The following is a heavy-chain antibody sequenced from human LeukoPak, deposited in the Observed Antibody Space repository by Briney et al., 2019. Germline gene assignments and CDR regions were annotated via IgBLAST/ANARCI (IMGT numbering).Heavy chain of an antibody. CDR2: IKQDGSEK. Sequence: GGSLRLSCAVSRFTFSNYWMSWVRQAPGKGLEWVANIKQDGSEKYYVDSVKGRFTISRDNAKNSLYLQMNSLRAEDMAVYYCARGHVWFDPWGQGTLVTVSS. CDR1: RFTFSNYW. J-gene: IGHJ5*02. CDR3: ARGHVWFDP. V-gene: IGHV3-7*05.